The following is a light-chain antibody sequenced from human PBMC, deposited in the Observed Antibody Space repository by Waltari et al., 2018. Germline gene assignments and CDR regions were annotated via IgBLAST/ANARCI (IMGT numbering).Light chain of an antibody. CDR2: ETD. Sequence: QSAVTQPPSVSAAPGQKVTISCSGSSFNIGKNHLSWYKQHPGTAPKLLIYETDKRPSVIPERFSGCKAGTSATLGITGLQTGDEADYYCGVWDSSLSAYVFGPGTNVAVL. V-gene: IGLV1-51*02. J-gene: IGLJ1*01. CDR1: SFNIGKNH. CDR3: GVWDSSLSAYV.